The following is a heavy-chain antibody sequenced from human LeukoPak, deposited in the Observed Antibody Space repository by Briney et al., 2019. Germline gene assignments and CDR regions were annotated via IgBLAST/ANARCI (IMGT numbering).Heavy chain of an antibody. V-gene: IGHV3-30*04. J-gene: IGHJ3*02. D-gene: IGHD1-26*01. CDR2: ISYDGSNK. CDR3: ARRRWEQHAFDI. CDR1: GFTFSSYA. Sequence: GGSLRLSCAASGFTFSSYAMHWVRQAPGKGLEWVAVISYDGSNKYYADSVKGRFTISRDNSKNTLYLQMNSLRAEDTAVYYCARRRWEQHAFDIWGQGTMVTVSS.